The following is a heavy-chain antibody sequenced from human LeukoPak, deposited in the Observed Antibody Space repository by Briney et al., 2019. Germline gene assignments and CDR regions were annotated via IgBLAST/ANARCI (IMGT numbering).Heavy chain of an antibody. J-gene: IGHJ3*02. CDR3: ARTTADAFDI. D-gene: IGHD1-1*01. V-gene: IGHV4-59*01. CDR2: IYYSGST. CDR1: GGSISSYY. Sequence: SETLSLTCTVSGGSISSYYWSWIRQPPGKGLEWIGYIYYSGSTNYNPSLKSRVTISVDTSKNQFSLKLSSVTAADTAVYYCARTTADAFDIWGQGTMVTVSS.